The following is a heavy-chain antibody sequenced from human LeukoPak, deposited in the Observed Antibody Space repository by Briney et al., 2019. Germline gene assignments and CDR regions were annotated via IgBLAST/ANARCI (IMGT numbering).Heavy chain of an antibody. Sequence: GASVKVSCKASGYTFTSYGIRWVRPAPGQGLAWMGWISAYDGNTNYAQKLQGRVTMTTDTSTSTAYMELRSLRSDDTAVYYCARDRTTVTNYFDYWGQGTLVTVSS. CDR3: ARDRTTVTNYFDY. CDR2: ISAYDGNT. D-gene: IGHD4-17*01. J-gene: IGHJ4*02. CDR1: GYTFTSYG. V-gene: IGHV1-18*01.